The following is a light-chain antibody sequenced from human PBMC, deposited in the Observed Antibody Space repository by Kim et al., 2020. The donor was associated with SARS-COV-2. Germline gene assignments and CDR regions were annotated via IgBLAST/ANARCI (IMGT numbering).Light chain of an antibody. CDR1: SSNIGAGYD. CDR3: QSYDSGLSRSV. CDR2: HNN. J-gene: IGLJ2*01. V-gene: IGLV1-40*01. Sequence: QSVLTQPPSVSGAPGQRVTLSCAGSSSNIGAGYDVNWYQQVPGAAPKLVIYHNNIRPSGVPERFSGSKSGASASLAITGLQAEDEAHFYCQSYDSGLSRSVFGGGTQLTVL.